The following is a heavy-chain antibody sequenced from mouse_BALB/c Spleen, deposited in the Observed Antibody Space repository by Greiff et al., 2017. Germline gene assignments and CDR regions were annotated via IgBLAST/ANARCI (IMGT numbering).Heavy chain of an antibody. Sequence: LKQPGSELVRPGASVKLSCKASGYTFTSYWMHWVKQRHGQGLEWIGNIYPGSGSTNYDEKFKSKGTLTVDTSSSTAYMHLSSLTSEDSAVYYCTRSGYDYDDGAWFAYWGQGTLVTVSA. J-gene: IGHJ3*01. V-gene: IGHV1S22*01. CDR3: TRSGYDYDDGAWFAY. D-gene: IGHD2-4*01. CDR2: IYPGSGST. CDR1: GYTFTSYW.